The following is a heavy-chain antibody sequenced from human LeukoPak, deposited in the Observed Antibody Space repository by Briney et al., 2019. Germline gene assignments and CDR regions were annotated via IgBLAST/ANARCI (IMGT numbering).Heavy chain of an antibody. J-gene: IGHJ4*02. CDR3: ARDHRDSSGTFDF. CDR1: GFTVSSIY. D-gene: IGHD3-22*01. V-gene: IGHV3-53*01. CDR2: FYSGDST. Sequence: GGSLRLSCAASGFTVSSIYMNWVRQAPGKGLEWVSAFYSGDSTYYADSVKGRFTISRDNSKNTLYLQMNSRRAEDTAVYYCARDHRDSSGTFDFWGQGTLVTVSS.